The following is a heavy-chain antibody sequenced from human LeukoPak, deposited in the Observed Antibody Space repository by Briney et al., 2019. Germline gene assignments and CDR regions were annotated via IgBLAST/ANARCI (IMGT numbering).Heavy chain of an antibody. J-gene: IGHJ4*02. CDR3: ARRHGYCSSTSCYSGGLNWNY. V-gene: IGHV4-34*01. Sequence: PGGSLRLSCAASGFTFSSYAMSWVRQPPGKGLEWIGEINHSGSTNYNPSLKSRVTISVDTSKNQFSLKLSSVTAADTAVYYCARRHGYCSSTSCYSGGLNWNYWGQGTLVTVSS. CDR1: GFTFSSYA. D-gene: IGHD2-2*02. CDR2: INHSGST.